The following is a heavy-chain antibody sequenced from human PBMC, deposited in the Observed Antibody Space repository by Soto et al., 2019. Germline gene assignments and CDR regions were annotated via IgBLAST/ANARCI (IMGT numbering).Heavy chain of an antibody. J-gene: IGHJ4*02. Sequence: EVQLLESGGGLVQPGGSLRLSCAASGLTFSSYAMRWVRQAPGKGLEWVSAISGSGGSTYYADSVKGRFTISRDNSKNTLYLQMNSLRAEDTAVYYCAKGSVANPTKFFDYWGQGTLVTVS. D-gene: IGHD5-12*01. CDR2: ISGSGGST. CDR1: GLTFSSYA. V-gene: IGHV3-23*01. CDR3: AKGSVANPTKFFDY.